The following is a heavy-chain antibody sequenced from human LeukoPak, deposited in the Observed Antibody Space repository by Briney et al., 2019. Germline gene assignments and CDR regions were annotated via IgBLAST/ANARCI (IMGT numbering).Heavy chain of an antibody. Sequence: PGGSLRLSCAASGFTFSNYWMNWVRQAPGKGLEWVANMNRNGSEKYYVDSVKGRFTISRDNAKNSLYLQMNSLRAEDTAVYYCARDCGDYWGQGTLVTVSS. V-gene: IGHV3-7*01. CDR2: MNRNGSEK. CDR3: ARDCGDY. J-gene: IGHJ4*02. CDR1: GFTFSNYW.